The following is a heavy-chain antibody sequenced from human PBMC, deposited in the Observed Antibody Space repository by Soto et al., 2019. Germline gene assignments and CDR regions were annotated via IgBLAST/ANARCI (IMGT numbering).Heavy chain of an antibody. CDR2: ISGSGGST. CDR1: GFTFSSYA. D-gene: IGHD4-17*01. CDR3: AKDKWATVATYGGTYAY. Sequence: EVQLLESGGGLVQPGGSLRLSCAASGFTFSSYAMSWVRQAPGTGLECVSAISGSGGSTYYADYVKGRFTISRDNSKNTLYLQMNRGRAEDTAVYHCAKDKWATVATYGGTYAYWGQGTLVTVSS. V-gene: IGHV3-23*01. J-gene: IGHJ4*02.